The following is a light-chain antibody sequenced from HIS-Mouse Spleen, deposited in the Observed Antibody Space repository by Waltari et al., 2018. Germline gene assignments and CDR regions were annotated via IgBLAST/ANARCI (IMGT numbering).Light chain of an antibody. J-gene: IGLJ2*01. V-gene: IGLV2-8*01. CDR2: EVS. CDR3: SSYAGSNKV. CDR1: SSDVGGYNY. Sequence: QSALTQPPSASGSPGQSVTISCTGTSSDVGGYNYVSWYQQHPGKAPKLMIYEVSTRPSGCPDRFAGSKSGNTASLTVSGLQAEDEADYYCSSYAGSNKVFGGGTKLTVL.